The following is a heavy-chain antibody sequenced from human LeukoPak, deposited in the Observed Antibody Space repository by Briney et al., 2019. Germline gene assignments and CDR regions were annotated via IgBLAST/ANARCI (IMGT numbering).Heavy chain of an antibody. D-gene: IGHD2-8*01. Sequence: PGGSLRLSCAASGFTFSNYDMHRVRKATGKGLEWVSAIGTAGDTYYPGSVRGRFTMSRENAKNSLYLQMNSLAAGDTAVYYCARGSNTHFDYWGQGILVTVSS. CDR3: ARGSNTHFDY. J-gene: IGHJ4*02. CDR2: IGTAGDT. CDR1: GFTFSNYD. V-gene: IGHV3-13*04.